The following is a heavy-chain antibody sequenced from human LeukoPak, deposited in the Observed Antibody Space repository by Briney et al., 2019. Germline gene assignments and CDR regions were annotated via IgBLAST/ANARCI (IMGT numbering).Heavy chain of an antibody. V-gene: IGHV3-30*02. J-gene: IGHJ3*02. CDR1: GFTYSSYG. Sequence: PGGSLRLSCAASGFTYSSYGMHWVRQAPGKGLEWVAFIRYDGSNKYYADSVKGRFTISRDNSKNTLYLQMNSLRAEDTAVYYCAKGPQSVTTFAFDIWGQGTMVTVSS. CDR2: IRYDGSNK. D-gene: IGHD4-17*01. CDR3: AKGPQSVTTFAFDI.